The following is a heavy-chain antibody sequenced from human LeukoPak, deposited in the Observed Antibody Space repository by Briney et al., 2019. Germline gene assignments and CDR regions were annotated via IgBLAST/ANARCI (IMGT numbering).Heavy chain of an antibody. CDR3: ARGSPAAPLDY. D-gene: IGHD6-25*01. Sequence: SETLSLTRTVSGGSMSSYYWSWIRQPPGKGLEWIGYIYYSGSTNYNPSLKSRVSISVDTSKNQFSLKLNSVTAADTAVYYCARGSPAAPLDYWGQGTLVTVSS. CDR1: GGSMSSYY. V-gene: IGHV4-59*01. J-gene: IGHJ4*02. CDR2: IYYSGST.